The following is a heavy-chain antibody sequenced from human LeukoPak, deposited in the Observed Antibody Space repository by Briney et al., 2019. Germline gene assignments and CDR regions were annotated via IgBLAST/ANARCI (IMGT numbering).Heavy chain of an antibody. D-gene: IGHD4-23*01. CDR2: IACDGSST. CDR1: GFTFSSYW. Sequence: GGSLRLSCAASGFTFSSYWMNWVRQAPGKGLVWVSRIACDGSSTTYADSVKGRFSISRDSAKNTLYLQMNSLRVEDTAVYYCARGRPHGNDYWGQGTLVTVSS. V-gene: IGHV3-74*01. CDR3: ARGRPHGNDY. J-gene: IGHJ4*02.